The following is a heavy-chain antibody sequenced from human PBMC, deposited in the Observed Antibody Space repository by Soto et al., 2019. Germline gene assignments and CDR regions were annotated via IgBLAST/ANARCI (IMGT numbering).Heavy chain of an antibody. J-gene: IGHJ4*02. CDR3: AKGFSSGWYVDS. Sequence: QVQLQESGPGLVKPSGTLSLTCSVSGGSVSSDDYYWSWIRQPPGKTLEWIGFILSGGGTSTNPSLRSRLSISVGTSRNECSLRLNSLTASYTGVDFCAKGFSSGWYVDSWGRGTLVTLSS. CDR1: GGSVSSDDYY. V-gene: IGHV4-61*08. CDR2: ILSGGGT. D-gene: IGHD6-13*01.